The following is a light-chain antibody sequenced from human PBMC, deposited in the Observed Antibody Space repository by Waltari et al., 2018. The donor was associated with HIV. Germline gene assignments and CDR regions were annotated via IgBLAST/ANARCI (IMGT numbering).Light chain of an antibody. Sequence: AIQLTQSPPSLSASVGDRVTITCRASQGISRALAWYQQKPGKAPKLLIYGASTLQSGVPSRFSGSGSGTYVTHTISSLQPEDFATYYCQQFDDYPHSFGQGTKVEIE. CDR1: QGISRA. CDR3: QQFDDYPHS. J-gene: IGKJ2*03. CDR2: GAS. V-gene: IGKV1D-13*01.